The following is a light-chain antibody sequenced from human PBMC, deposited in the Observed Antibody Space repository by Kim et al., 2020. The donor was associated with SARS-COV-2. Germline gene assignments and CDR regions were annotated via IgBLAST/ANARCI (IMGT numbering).Light chain of an antibody. CDR2: EVS. J-gene: IGLJ2*01. V-gene: IGLV2-8*01. Sequence: GQSVTISYTGTSGDVGGYNYVSWYQQHPGKAPKLMIYEVSKRPSGVPDRFSGSKSGNTASLTVSGLQAEDEADYYCSSYAGSNNLVFGGGTQLTVL. CDR3: SSYAGSNNLV. CDR1: SGDVGGYNY.